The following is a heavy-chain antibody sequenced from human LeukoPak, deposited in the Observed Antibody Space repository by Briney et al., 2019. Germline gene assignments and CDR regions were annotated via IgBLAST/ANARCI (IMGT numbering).Heavy chain of an antibody. D-gene: IGHD4-17*01. V-gene: IGHV4-34*01. CDR3: ARYRGLRNYYYYYMDV. CDR2: INHSGST. CDR1: GGSFSGYY. J-gene: IGHJ6*03. Sequence: SETLSLTCAVYGGSFSGYYWSWIRQPPGKGLEWIGEINHSGSTNYNPSLKSRVTISVDTSKNQFSLKLSSVTTADTAVYYCARYRGLRNYYYYYMDVWGKGTTVTVSS.